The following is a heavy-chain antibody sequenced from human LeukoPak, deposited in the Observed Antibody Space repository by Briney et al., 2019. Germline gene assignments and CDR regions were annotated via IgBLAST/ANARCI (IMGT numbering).Heavy chain of an antibody. CDR2: INPNSGGT. CDR1: GYTFTCYY. J-gene: IGHJ4*02. Sequence: ASVKVSCKASGYTFTCYYMHWVRQAPGQGLEWMGWINPNSGGTNYAQKFQGRVTMTRDTSISTAYMELSRLRSDDTAVYYCAKAVAVVLTFFDYWGQGTLVTVSS. CDR3: AKAVAVVLTFFDY. D-gene: IGHD6-19*01. V-gene: IGHV1-2*02.